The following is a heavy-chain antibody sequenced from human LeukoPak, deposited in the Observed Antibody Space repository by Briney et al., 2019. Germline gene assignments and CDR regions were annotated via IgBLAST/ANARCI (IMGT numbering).Heavy chain of an antibody. CDR3: ASRGYSYGQTIDY. CDR2: IYSGGST. D-gene: IGHD5-18*01. J-gene: IGHJ4*02. V-gene: IGHV3-66*02. Sequence: GGSLRLSCAASGFTVSSNYMHWVRQAPGKGLEWVSVIYSGGSTYYADSVKGRFTISRDNSKNTLYLQMNSLRAEDTAVYYCASRGYSYGQTIDYWGQGTLVTVSS. CDR1: GFTVSSNY.